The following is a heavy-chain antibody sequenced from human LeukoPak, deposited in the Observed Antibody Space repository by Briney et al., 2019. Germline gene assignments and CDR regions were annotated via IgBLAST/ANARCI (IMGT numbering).Heavy chain of an antibody. D-gene: IGHD2-21*02. J-gene: IGHJ4*02. CDR1: GYSFSNYW. CDR2: IYPGDSNT. V-gene: IGHV5-51*01. CDR3: ARQPLVRDCGGDCEFDY. Sequence: HGESLKISCKGSGYSFSNYWIGWVRQMPGKGLEWIGLIYPGDSNTRYSPSFQGQVTISADKSISTAYLQWTSLKASDTAIYYCARQPLVRDCGGDCEFDYWGQGTRVSVPS.